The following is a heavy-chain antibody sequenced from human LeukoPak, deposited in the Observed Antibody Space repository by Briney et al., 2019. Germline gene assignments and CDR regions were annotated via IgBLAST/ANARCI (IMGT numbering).Heavy chain of an antibody. CDR3: ARVDDLDAFDM. Sequence: GGSLRLSCAASGFTFSSYGMHWVRQAPGKGLEWVAVISDDGSNKYYADSVKGRFTISRDNSKNTLYLKMNSLRAEDTAVYYCARVDDLDAFDMWGQGTMVTVSS. V-gene: IGHV3-30*03. D-gene: IGHD5-24*01. J-gene: IGHJ3*02. CDR1: GFTFSSYG. CDR2: ISDDGSNK.